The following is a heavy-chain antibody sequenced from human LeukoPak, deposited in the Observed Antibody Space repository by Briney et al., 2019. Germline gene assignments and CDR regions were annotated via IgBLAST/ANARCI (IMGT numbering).Heavy chain of an antibody. D-gene: IGHD4-11*01. J-gene: IGHJ5*02. Sequence: PGGSLRLSCVASGFTFDDYAMHWVRQAPGKGLEWVSLISWDGSTIYSADSVKGRFSISRDNSENSLYLQMNSLRPEDTAVYYCARSEDVLTTPFDHWGRGTLVTASS. V-gene: IGHV3-43D*03. CDR2: ISWDGSTI. CDR1: GFTFDDYA. CDR3: ARSEDVLTTPFDH.